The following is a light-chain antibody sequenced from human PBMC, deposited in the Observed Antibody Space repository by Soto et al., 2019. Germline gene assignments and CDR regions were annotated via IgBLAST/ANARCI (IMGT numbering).Light chain of an antibody. CDR3: LPHNSYPPHT. V-gene: IGKV1-17*01. J-gene: IGKJ4*01. Sequence: DVQMTLSPSSLSASVGDRVTSTCRASQDFRNDLGWYQPKPGKAPKRLIFAASSVQSGGSSRLSGSGAGTEFSLTISSLQPEDFATYYCLPHNSYPPHTFGGGTKVEIK. CDR2: AAS. CDR1: QDFRND.